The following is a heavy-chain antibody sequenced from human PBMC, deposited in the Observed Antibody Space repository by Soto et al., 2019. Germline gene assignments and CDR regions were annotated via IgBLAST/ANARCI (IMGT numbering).Heavy chain of an antibody. CDR3: ARHKIVVVPSATDY. V-gene: IGHV4-39*01. J-gene: IGHJ4*02. CDR2: IYYSGST. Sequence: SETLSLTCTVSGGSIRSSSYYWGWIRQPPGKGLEWIGSIYYSGSTYYNPSLKSRVTISVDTSKNQFSLKLSSVTAADTAVYYCARHKIVVVPSATDYWGQGTLVTVSS. CDR1: GGSIRSSSYY. D-gene: IGHD2-2*01.